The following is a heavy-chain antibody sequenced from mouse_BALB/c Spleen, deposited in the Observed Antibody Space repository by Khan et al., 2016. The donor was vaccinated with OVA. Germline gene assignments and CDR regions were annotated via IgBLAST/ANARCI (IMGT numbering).Heavy chain of an antibody. Sequence: VQLKQSGPGLVKPSQSLSLTCSVTGYSITSGYYWSWIRQFPGNSLEWMGYISYDGSDNSNPSLKNRISITRDTSTKQFFLKLNSVTTEDTATYYCASHSYGKGAYWGRGTLVTVSA. V-gene: IGHV3-6*02. J-gene: IGHJ3*01. CDR2: ISYDGSD. CDR1: GYSITSGYY. D-gene: IGHD2-1*01. CDR3: ASHSYGKGAY.